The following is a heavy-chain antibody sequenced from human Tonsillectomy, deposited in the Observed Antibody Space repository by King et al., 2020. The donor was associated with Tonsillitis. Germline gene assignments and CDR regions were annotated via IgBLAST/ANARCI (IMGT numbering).Heavy chain of an antibody. CDR2: ISYDGSNK. J-gene: IGHJ6*02. Sequence: QLVQSGGGVVQPGRSLRLSCAASGFTFSSYAMHWVRQAPGKGLEWVALISYDGSNKYYADSVKGRFTISRDNSKNTLYLQMNSLRAEDTAVYYCASSGYCSGGRCYEKPASPSHYYYYGMDVWGQGTTVTVSS. V-gene: IGHV3-30*04. D-gene: IGHD2-15*01. CDR3: ASSGYCSGGRCYEKPASPSHYYYYGMDV. CDR1: GFTFSSYA.